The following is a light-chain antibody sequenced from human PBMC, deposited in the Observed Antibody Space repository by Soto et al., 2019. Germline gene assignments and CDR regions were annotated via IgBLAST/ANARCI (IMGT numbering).Light chain of an antibody. Sequence: MVMTQSPATLSVSPGERATLSCRASQSVRSNLAWYQQKPGQAPRLLIYDGSTRSTGIAARFSCSGSGTEFTLTISSLQSEDLSVYYCQQYNNWPPFTVGPGTKVDIK. V-gene: IGKV3-15*01. CDR1: QSVRSN. J-gene: IGKJ3*01. CDR2: DGS. CDR3: QQYNNWPPFT.